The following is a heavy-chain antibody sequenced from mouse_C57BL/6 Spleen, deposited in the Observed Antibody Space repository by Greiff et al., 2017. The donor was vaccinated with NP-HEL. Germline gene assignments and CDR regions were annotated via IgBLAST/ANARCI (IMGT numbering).Heavy chain of an antibody. Sequence: VQRVESGPELVKPGASVKISCKASGYAFSSSWMNWVKQRPGKGLEWIGRIYPGDGDTNYNGKFKGKATLTADKSSSTAYMQLSSLTSEDSAVYFCASSWGDYYYAMDYWGQGTSVTVSS. CDR3: ASSWGDYYYAMDY. V-gene: IGHV1-82*01. CDR2: IYPGDGDT. J-gene: IGHJ4*01. CDR1: GYAFSSSW.